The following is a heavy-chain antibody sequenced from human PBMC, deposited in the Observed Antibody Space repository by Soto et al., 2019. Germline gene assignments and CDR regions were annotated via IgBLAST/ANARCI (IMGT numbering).Heavy chain of an antibody. CDR3: ARHDTIFGVVTINWFDP. D-gene: IGHD3-3*01. Sequence: PSETLSLTCTVSGGSISSSSYYWGWIRQPPGKGLEWIGSIYYSGSAYYNPSLKSRVTISVDTSKNQFSLKLSSVTAADTAVYYCARHDTIFGVVTINWFDPWGQGTLVTVSS. CDR1: GGSISSSSYY. J-gene: IGHJ5*02. CDR2: IYYSGSA. V-gene: IGHV4-39*01.